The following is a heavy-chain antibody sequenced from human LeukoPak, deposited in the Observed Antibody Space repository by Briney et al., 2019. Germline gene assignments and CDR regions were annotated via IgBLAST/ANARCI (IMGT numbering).Heavy chain of an antibody. V-gene: IGHV3-33*01. J-gene: IGHJ3*01. CDR3: ARDSPID. Sequence: GGSLRLSCAASGFTFSTYAIHWVRQAPGKGLEWVAVIWYDGSKKYYADSVKGRFTISRDNSKNMVYLQMNSLRAKDTAVYYCARDSPIDWGQGTMVTVSS. D-gene: IGHD2/OR15-2a*01. CDR2: IWYDGSKK. CDR1: GFTFSTYA.